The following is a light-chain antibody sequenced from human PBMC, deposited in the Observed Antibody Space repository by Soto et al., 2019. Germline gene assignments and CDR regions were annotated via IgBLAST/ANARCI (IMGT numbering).Light chain of an antibody. CDR2: EVS. CDR3: SSYTSSSTRV. V-gene: IGLV2-14*01. Sequence: QSVLTQPASVSGSPGQSITISCTGTSSDVGGYNYVSWYQQHPGKAPKLMIYEVSNRPSGVSNRFSGSKSGNTAYLTISGLQAEDEADYYCSSYTSSSTRVFGTGTKVNVL. CDR1: SSDVGGYNY. J-gene: IGLJ1*01.